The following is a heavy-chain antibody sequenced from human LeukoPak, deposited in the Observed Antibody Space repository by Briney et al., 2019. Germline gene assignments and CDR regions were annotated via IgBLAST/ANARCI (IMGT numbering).Heavy chain of an antibody. J-gene: IGHJ4*02. D-gene: IGHD3-10*01. V-gene: IGHV3-53*01. CDR2: IYSAGST. CDR1: GFTVNSNY. Sequence: PGGSLRLSCAASGFTVNSNYMSWVRQTPGKGLEWVSIIYSAGSTYYADSVRGRFTISRDSSKNTVCLQMNSLRAEDTAVYYCASGGMGARKYYSDPFHYWGQGTLVTVSS. CDR3: ASGGMGARKYYSDPFHY.